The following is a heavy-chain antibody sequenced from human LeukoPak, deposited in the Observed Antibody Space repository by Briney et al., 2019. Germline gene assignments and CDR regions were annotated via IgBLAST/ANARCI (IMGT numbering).Heavy chain of an antibody. V-gene: IGHV1-69*01. CDR1: GGTFSSYA. J-gene: IGHJ6*02. Sequence: GASVKVSCKASGGTFSSYAISWVRQAPGQGLEWMGGIIPIFGTANYAQKFQGRVTITADESTSTAYMELSSLRSEDTAVYYCARLYGDYRYYYYGMDVWGQGTTVTVSS. CDR2: IIPIFGTA. D-gene: IGHD4-17*01. CDR3: ARLYGDYRYYYYGMDV.